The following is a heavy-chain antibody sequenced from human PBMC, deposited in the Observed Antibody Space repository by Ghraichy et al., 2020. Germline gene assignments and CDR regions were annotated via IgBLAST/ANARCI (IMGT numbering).Heavy chain of an antibody. CDR2: IYYSGST. V-gene: IGHV4-59*01. Sequence: GSLRLSCTVSGGSISSYYWSWIRQPPGKGLEWIGYIYYSGSTNYNPSLKSRVTISVDTSKNQFSLKLSSVTAADTAVYYCARGGGIAAAGTYYYGMDVWGQGTTVTVSS. D-gene: IGHD6-13*01. CDR1: GGSISSYY. J-gene: IGHJ6*02. CDR3: ARGGGIAAAGTYYYGMDV.